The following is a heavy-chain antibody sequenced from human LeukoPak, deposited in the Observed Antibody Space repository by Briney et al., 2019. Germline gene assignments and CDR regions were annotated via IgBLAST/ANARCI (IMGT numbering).Heavy chain of an antibody. Sequence: ASVKVSCKASGYTFTSYYMHWVRQAPGQGLEWMGIINPSGGSTSYAQKFQGRVTMTRDTSTSTVYMELSSLRSEDTAVYYCARAPLDIVVVPAASPWFDPWGQGTPVTVSS. CDR2: INPSGGST. D-gene: IGHD2-2*01. CDR3: ARAPLDIVVVPAASPWFDP. CDR1: GYTFTSYY. J-gene: IGHJ5*02. V-gene: IGHV1-46*01.